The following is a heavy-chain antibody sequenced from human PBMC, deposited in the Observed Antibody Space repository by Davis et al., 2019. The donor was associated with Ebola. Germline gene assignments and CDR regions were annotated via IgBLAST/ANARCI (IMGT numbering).Heavy chain of an antibody. CDR1: GFTFSSYA. CDR3: ARGGIAARHLVEENWFDP. V-gene: IGHV3-23*01. CDR2: ISGSGGSTI. D-gene: IGHD6-6*01. Sequence: GGSLRLSCAASGFTFSSYAMSWVRQAPGKGLEWVSAISGSGGSTIYYADSVKGRFTISRDNAKNSLYLQMNSLRAEDTAVYYCARGGIAARHLVEENWFDPWGQGTLVTVSS. J-gene: IGHJ5*02.